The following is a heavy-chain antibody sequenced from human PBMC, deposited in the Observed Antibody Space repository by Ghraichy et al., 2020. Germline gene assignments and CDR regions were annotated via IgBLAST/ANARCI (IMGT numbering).Heavy chain of an antibody. V-gene: IGHV3-43*01. CDR3: ARDLFRGDGYNFIYYSGMDV. Sequence: GGSLRLSCAASGFTFEDYPMHWVRQAPGKGLEWVSLITWDGDSTNYAESVKGRFTISRDNSKNSLYLQMNSLRTEDTALYYCARDLFRGDGYNFIYYSGMDVWGQGTTVTVSS. CDR2: ITWDGDST. CDR1: GFTFEDYP. D-gene: IGHD5-24*01. J-gene: IGHJ6*02.